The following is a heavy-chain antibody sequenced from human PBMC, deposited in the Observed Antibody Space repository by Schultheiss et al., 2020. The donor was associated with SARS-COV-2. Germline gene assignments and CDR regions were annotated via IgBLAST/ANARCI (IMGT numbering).Heavy chain of an antibody. Sequence: GGSLRLSCAASGFTVSSNYMSWVRQAPGKGLEWVSVIYSGGSTYYADSVKGRFTISRDNSKNTLYLQMNSLRAEDTAVYYCAKVEWELLQDYWGQGTLVTVSS. CDR1: GFTVSSNY. V-gene: IGHV3-53*01. CDR3: AKVEWELLQDY. J-gene: IGHJ4*02. D-gene: IGHD1-26*01. CDR2: IYSGGST.